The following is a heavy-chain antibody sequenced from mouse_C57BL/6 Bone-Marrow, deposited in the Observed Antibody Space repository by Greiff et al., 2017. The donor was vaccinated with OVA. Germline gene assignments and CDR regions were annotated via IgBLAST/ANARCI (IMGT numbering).Heavy chain of an antibody. CDR1: GYTFTSYG. CDR3: ARYAIYYYGSSDDY. D-gene: IGHD1-1*01. Sequence: VQLQQSGAELARPGASVKLSCKASGYTFTSYGISWVKQRTGQGLEWIGEIYPRSGNTYYTEKFKGKATLTADKSSSTAYMELRSLTSEDSAVYFCARYAIYYYGSSDDYGGQGTTLTVSS. V-gene: IGHV1-81*01. J-gene: IGHJ2*01. CDR2: IYPRSGNT.